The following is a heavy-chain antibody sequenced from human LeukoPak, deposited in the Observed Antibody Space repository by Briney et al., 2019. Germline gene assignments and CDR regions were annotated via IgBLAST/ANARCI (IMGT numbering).Heavy chain of an antibody. J-gene: IGHJ4*02. D-gene: IGHD5-12*01. CDR3: ARLRRDGYNKGLDY. CDR1: GGSINTYY. Sequence: SETLSLTCTVSGGSINTYYWSWIRQPPGKGLEWIGYIYYSGSTNYNPSLKSRVTISIDTSKNQFSLKLSSVTAADTAVYYCARLRRDGYNKGLDYWGQGTLVTVSS. CDR2: IYYSGST. V-gene: IGHV4-59*08.